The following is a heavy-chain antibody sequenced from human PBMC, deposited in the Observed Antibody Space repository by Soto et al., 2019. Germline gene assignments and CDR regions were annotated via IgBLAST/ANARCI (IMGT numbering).Heavy chain of an antibody. V-gene: IGHV5-51*01. CDR2: IYPGDSDT. CDR3: ARQGDSSGYYPYYYYYGMDV. D-gene: IGHD3-22*01. J-gene: IGHJ6*02. Sequence: PGESLKISCKGSGYSFTSYWIGWVRQMPGKGLEWMGIIYPGDSDTRYSPSFQGQVTISADKSISTAYLQWSSLKASDTAMYYCARQGDSSGYYPYYYYYGMDVWGQGTTVTVS. CDR1: GYSFTSYW.